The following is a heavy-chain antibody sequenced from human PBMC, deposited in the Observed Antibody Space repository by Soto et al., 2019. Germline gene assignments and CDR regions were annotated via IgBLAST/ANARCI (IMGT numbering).Heavy chain of an antibody. CDR1: GGSISSYY. CDR3: ARTYRGTRGDYGMDV. V-gene: IGHV4-59*01. Sequence: PSETLSLTCTVSGGSISSYYWSWIRQPPGKGLEWIGYIYYSGSTNYNPSLKSRVTISVDTSKNQFSLKLSSVTAADTAVYYCARTYRGTRGDYGMDVWGQGTTVT. J-gene: IGHJ6*02. D-gene: IGHD3-10*01. CDR2: IYYSGST.